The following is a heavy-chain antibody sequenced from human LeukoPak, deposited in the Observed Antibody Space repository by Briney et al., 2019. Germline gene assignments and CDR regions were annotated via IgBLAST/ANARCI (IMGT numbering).Heavy chain of an antibody. J-gene: IGHJ4*02. CDR2: ISGSGGST. CDR3: ANAPSPYYYDGSGYYVDY. CDR1: GFTFSSYA. V-gene: IGHV3-23*01. D-gene: IGHD3-22*01. Sequence: GGSLRLSCAASGFTFSSYAMSWVRQAPGKGLEWVSAISGSGGSTYYADSVKGQFTISRDNSKNTLYLQMNSLRAEDTAVYYCANAPSPYYYDGSGYYVDYWGQGTLVTVSS.